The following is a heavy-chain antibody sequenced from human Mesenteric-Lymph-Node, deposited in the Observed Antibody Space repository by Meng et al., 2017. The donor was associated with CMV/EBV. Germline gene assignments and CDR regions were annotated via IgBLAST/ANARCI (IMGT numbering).Heavy chain of an antibody. CDR2: KRGRGGRK. J-gene: IGHJ4*02. V-gene: IGHV3-23*01. CDR3: ARDPGVDF. Sequence: GKGVEWEKAKRGRGGRKKKGEKVKGRLTIYRDNYKNTLYLKMNSMRTEDTAVYYCARDPGVDFWGQGTLVTVSS. D-gene: IGHD3-3*01.